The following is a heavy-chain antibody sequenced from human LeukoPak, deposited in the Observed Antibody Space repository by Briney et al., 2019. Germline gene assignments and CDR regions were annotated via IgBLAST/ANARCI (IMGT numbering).Heavy chain of an antibody. D-gene: IGHD2-2*02. CDR3: ASATIVVVPAAIRGWFDP. CDR2: SYHSGST. Sequence: SETLSLTCAVSGYSISSGYYWGWIRQPPGKGLEWIGSSYHSGSTYYNPSLKSRVTISVGTSKNPFSLKLSSVTAADTAVYYCASATIVVVPAAIRGWFDPWGQGTLVTVSS. J-gene: IGHJ5*02. CDR1: GYSISSGYY. V-gene: IGHV4-38-2*01.